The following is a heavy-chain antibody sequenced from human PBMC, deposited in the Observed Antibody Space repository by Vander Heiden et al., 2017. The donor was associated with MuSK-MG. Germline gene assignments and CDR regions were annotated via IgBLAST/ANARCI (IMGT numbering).Heavy chain of an antibody. D-gene: IGHD3-10*01. CDR3: ARRYYGSGSYYPSIWYYYYGMDV. J-gene: IGHJ6*02. Sequence: QLQLQESGPGLVKPSETLSLTCTVSGGSISSSSYYWGWIRQPPGKGLEWIGSIYYSGSTYYTPSLKSRVTISVDTSKNQFSLKLSSVTAADTAVYYCARRYYGSGSYYPSIWYYYYGMDVWGQGTTVTVSS. V-gene: IGHV4-39*01. CDR1: GGSISSSSYY. CDR2: IYYSGST.